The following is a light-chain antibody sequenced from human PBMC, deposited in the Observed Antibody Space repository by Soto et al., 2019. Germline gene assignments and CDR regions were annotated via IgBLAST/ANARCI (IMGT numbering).Light chain of an antibody. CDR3: STWDDSLRGLV. CDR2: SNH. J-gene: IGLJ2*01. V-gene: IGLV1-44*01. Sequence: QSVLTQPPSASGAPGQGISISCSGSSSNIGGNSVSWYRQVPGTAPKLLFFSNHQRPSGVPVRFSGSRSGTSASLAISGPQSQNEAEYYCSTWDDSLRGLVFGGGTKLTVL. CDR1: SSNIGGNS.